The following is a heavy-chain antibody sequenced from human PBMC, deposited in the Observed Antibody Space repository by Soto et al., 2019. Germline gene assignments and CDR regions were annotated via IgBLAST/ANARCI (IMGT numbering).Heavy chain of an antibody. CDR1: GFTFSSYA. CDR2: ISASGGST. Sequence: EVQLLESGGGLVQPGGSLRLSCAASGFTFSSYALSWVRQAPGKGLEWVSAISASGGSTWYTDSVKGRFTLSRDNSXPTLHRQMDSLRVDATAVYYCATGDSLSWPYSQIDQWGQGSLVNVSS. CDR3: ATGDSLSWPYSQIDQ. V-gene: IGHV3-23*01. D-gene: IGHD4-4*01. J-gene: IGHJ4*02.